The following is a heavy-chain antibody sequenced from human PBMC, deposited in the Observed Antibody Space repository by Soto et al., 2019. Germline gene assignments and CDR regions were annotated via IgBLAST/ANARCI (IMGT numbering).Heavy chain of an antibody. CDR3: ARGRECSSTSCYAPDAFDI. CDR1: GFTFDDYG. CDR2: FSSSSSYI. Sequence: GGSLRLSCAASGFTFDDYGMNWVRQAPGKGLEWVSSFSSSSSYIYYADSVKGRFTISRDNAKNSLYLQMNSLRAEDTAVYYCARGRECSSTSCYAPDAFDIWGQGTMVTVSS. V-gene: IGHV3-21*01. D-gene: IGHD2-2*01. J-gene: IGHJ3*02.